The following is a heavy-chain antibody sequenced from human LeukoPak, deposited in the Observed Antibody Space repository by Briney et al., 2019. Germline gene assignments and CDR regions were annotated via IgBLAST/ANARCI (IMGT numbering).Heavy chain of an antibody. D-gene: IGHD4-23*01. CDR3: ARGATVVSPEYFQH. CDR2: IYSGGST. Sequence: PGGSLRLSCAASGFTVSSNYMSWVRQAPGKGLEWVSVIYSGGSTYYADSVKGRFTISRDNSKNTLYLQMNSLRAEDTAVYYCARGATVVSPEYFQHWGQGTLVTVSS. J-gene: IGHJ1*01. CDR1: GFTVSSNY. V-gene: IGHV3-53*05.